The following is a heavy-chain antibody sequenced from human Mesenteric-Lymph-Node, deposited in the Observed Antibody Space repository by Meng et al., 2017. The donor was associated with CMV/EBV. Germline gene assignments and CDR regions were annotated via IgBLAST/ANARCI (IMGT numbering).Heavy chain of an antibody. D-gene: IGHD3-22*01. CDR1: GDSISNSTYY. CDR3: ARRGNYDSDYSEY. CDR2: VHHSGTT. Sequence: QLQRKEPGPGLVKPSRTLSLSCIVSGDSISNSTYYWTWIRQPPGKGLEWIGSVHHSGTTYYNPSLKGRLTISVDTSANLFSLRLTTVTAADTATYYCARRGNYDSDYSEYWGQGTLVTVSS. J-gene: IGHJ4*02. V-gene: IGHV4-39*01.